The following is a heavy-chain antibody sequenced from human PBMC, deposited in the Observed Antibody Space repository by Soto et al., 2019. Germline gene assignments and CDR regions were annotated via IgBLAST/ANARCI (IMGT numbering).Heavy chain of an antibody. CDR1: GFTSSNAW. V-gene: IGHV3-15*01. CDR3: TTGKIDYDFWSGYYYYGMDV. CDR2: IKSKTDGGTT. J-gene: IGHJ6*02. Sequence: GGSLRLSCAASGFTSSNAWMSWVRQAPGKGLEWVGRIKSKTDGGTTDYAAPVKGRFTISRDDSKNTLYLQMNSLKTEDTAVYYCTTGKIDYDFWSGYYYYGMDVWGQGTTVTVSS. D-gene: IGHD3-3*01.